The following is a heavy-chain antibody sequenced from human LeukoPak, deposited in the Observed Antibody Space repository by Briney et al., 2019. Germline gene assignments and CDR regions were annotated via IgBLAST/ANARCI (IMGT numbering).Heavy chain of an antibody. CDR3: ARVRRYSSSWHYYYYGMDV. D-gene: IGHD6-13*01. V-gene: IGHV4-34*01. CDR1: GGSFSGYY. CDR2: INHSGST. J-gene: IGHJ6*02. Sequence: PSETLSLTCAVYGGSFSGYYWSWIRQPPGKGLEWIGEINHSGSTNYNPSLKSRVTISVDTSKNQFSLKLSSVTAADTAVYYCARVRRYSSSWHYYYYGMDVWGQGTTVTVSS.